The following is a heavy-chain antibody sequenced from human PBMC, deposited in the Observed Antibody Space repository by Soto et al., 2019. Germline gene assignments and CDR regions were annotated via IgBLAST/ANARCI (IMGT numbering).Heavy chain of an antibody. Sequence: QVQLQQWGAGLLKPSETLSLTCAVYGGSFSGSYWSWIRQPPGKGLEWVGEISHSGSTKYNPSLKSRVTISVDTSKNLFSLKLSSVSAADTAVYYCGTVGSCSGGSCDPGAYDYWGQGILVTVSS. D-gene: IGHD2-15*01. J-gene: IGHJ4*02. CDR3: GTVGSCSGGSCDPGAYDY. CDR2: ISHSGST. CDR1: GGSFSGSY. V-gene: IGHV4-34*01.